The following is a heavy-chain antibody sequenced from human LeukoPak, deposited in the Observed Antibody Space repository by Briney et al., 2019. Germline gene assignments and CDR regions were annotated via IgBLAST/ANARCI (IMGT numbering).Heavy chain of an antibody. CDR1: GDSISSSSSY. Sequence: SETLSLTCTVSGDSISSSSSYWGWIRQPPEEGLEWIGSIYYSGSTYYNTSLKSRVTISVGTSKNQFSLRLNSVTAADTAVYYCARDKQWLPGVSYFDYWGQGTLVTVSS. V-gene: IGHV4-39*02. D-gene: IGHD6-19*01. J-gene: IGHJ4*02. CDR3: ARDKQWLPGVSYFDY. CDR2: IYYSGST.